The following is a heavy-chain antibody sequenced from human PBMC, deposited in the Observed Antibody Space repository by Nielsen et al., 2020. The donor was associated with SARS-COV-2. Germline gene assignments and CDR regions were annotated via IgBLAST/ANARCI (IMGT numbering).Heavy chain of an antibody. CDR1: GFTFSSYA. Sequence: GESLKISCAASGFTFSSYAMHWVRQAPGKGLEWVAVISDAGSSKYYPDSVKGRFTISRDNSKNTLYLQMNSLRAEDTAVYDCVHSRQLWTTFDYWGQGTLVTVSS. V-gene: IGHV3-30*04. CDR2: ISDAGSSK. D-gene: IGHD5-18*01. CDR3: VHSRQLWTTFDY. J-gene: IGHJ4*02.